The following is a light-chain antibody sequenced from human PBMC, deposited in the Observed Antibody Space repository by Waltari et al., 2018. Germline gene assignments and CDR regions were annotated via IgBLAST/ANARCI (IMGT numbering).Light chain of an antibody. Sequence: QSALTQPASVSGSPGQSITVSCTGTSSDVGGYNHVSWYQQHPGKAPKLMIYEVTNRPSGVSNRFSASKSGNTASLTISGLQAEDEADYYCSSYTSSSTRLFGTGTKVTVL. V-gene: IGLV2-14*01. CDR3: SSYTSSSTRL. CDR1: SSDVGGYNH. J-gene: IGLJ1*01. CDR2: EVT.